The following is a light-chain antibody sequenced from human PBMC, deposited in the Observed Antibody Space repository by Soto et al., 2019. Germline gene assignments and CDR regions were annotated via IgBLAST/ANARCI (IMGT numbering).Light chain of an antibody. CDR1: NLGNKF. V-gene: IGLV3-1*01. J-gene: IGLJ2*01. Sequence: SYELTQPPSVSVSPGQTASITCSGDNLGNKFSCWYQQKPGQSPVVVIYQDDKRPSGIPERFSGSNSGDTATLSISETQALDEADYYCQAWDSSTAVFGGGTKVTVL. CDR3: QAWDSSTAV. CDR2: QDD.